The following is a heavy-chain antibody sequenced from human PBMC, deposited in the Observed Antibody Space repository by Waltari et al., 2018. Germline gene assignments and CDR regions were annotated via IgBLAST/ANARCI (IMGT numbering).Heavy chain of an antibody. D-gene: IGHD3-3*01. CDR2: ISYDGSNK. CDR1: GFTFSSYA. CDR3: ARGYDFWSGETQAFDI. V-gene: IGHV3-30-3*01. J-gene: IGHJ3*02. Sequence: QVQLVESGGGVVQPGRSLRLSCAASGFTFSSYAMHWVRQAPGKGLEWVAVISYDGSNKYYADSVKGRFTISRDNSKNTLYLQMNSLRAEDTAVYYCARGYDFWSGETQAFDIWGQGTMVTVSS.